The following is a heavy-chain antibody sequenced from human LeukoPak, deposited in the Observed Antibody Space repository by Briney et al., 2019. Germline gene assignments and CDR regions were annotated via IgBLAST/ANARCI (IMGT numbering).Heavy chain of an antibody. CDR1: GFTFSSYA. J-gene: IGHJ4*02. V-gene: IGHV3-64D*06. D-gene: IGHD7-27*01. Sequence: GGSLRLSCSASGFTFSSYAMHWVRQAPGKGLEYVSSITSNGDTTYYTDSVKGRFTISRDNSKNTLYLQMSSLRAEDTAVYYCLKDRLGTGDYWGQGTLASVSS. CDR3: LKDRLGTGDY. CDR2: ITSNGDTT.